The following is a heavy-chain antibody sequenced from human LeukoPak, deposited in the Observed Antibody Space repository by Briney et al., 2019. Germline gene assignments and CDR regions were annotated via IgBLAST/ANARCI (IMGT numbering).Heavy chain of an antibody. D-gene: IGHD5-18*01. Sequence: SETLSLTCTVSGGSISSGSYYWSWIRQPAGKGLEWIGRIYTSGSTNYNPSLKSRVTISVDTSKNQFSLKLSSVTAADTAVYYCVRETDTAMVPYYYYYYGMDVWGQGTTVTVSS. CDR1: GGSISSGSYY. CDR3: VRETDTAMVPYYYYYYGMDV. J-gene: IGHJ6*02. V-gene: IGHV4-61*02. CDR2: IYTSGST.